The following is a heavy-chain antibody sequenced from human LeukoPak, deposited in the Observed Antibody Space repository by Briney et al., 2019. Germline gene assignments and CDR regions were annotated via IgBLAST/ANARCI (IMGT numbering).Heavy chain of an antibody. CDR1: GYTFSNYG. CDR3: ARGRGFGESLSDY. D-gene: IGHD3-10*01. J-gene: IGHJ4*02. V-gene: IGHV1-18*01. Sequence: ASVKVSCKASGYTFSNYGVSWVRQAPGQGPEWMGWISGYNGNTNYAQKLQGRITMTTDTSTSTAYMELRSLRSDDTAVYYCARGRGFGESLSDYWGQGTLVTVSS. CDR2: ISGYNGNT.